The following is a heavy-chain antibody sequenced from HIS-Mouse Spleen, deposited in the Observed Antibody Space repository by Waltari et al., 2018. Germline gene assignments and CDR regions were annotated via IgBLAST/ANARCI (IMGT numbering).Heavy chain of an antibody. J-gene: IGHJ3*02. V-gene: IGHV1-2*02. D-gene: IGHD1-26*01. CDR2: SNPNSGGT. CDR1: GYTFTGYY. Sequence: QVQLVQYGAEVKKPGASVKASCKASGYTFTGYYMTWVRQAPGQGLEWMGWSNPNSGGTNDAQKFQGRVTMTRDTSISTAYMELSRLRSDDTAVYYCAEVDGTTHAFDIWGQGTMVTVSS. CDR3: AEVDGTTHAFDI.